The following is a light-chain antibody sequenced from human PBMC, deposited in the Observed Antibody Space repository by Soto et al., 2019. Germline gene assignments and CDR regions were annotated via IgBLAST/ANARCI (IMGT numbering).Light chain of an antibody. CDR3: QQLNSYLPIT. Sequence: IQLTQSPSSLSASVGDRVTLTCLASQGISSSLAWYQQKPGKAPKLLIYAASTLQSGVPSRFSGSGSGTDFTLTISSLQPEDFATYYCQQLNSYLPITFGQGTRLEIK. V-gene: IGKV1-9*01. CDR2: AAS. J-gene: IGKJ5*01. CDR1: QGISSS.